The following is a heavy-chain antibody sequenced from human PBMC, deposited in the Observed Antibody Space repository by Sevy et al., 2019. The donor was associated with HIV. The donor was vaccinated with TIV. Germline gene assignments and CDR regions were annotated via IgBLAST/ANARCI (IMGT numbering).Heavy chain of an antibody. CDR1: GFIVTSHY. J-gene: IGHJ4*02. Sequence: GGSLRLSCAASGFIVTSHYMAWVRQAPGKGLEWVSSIYTGGGTYYADSVKGRFTISRDNSKNTLYLQMNSLRAEDTAVYYCARDFAAAGTYYFDYWGQGTLVTVSS. V-gene: IGHV3-53*05. D-gene: IGHD6-13*01. CDR2: IYTGGGT. CDR3: ARDFAAAGTYYFDY.